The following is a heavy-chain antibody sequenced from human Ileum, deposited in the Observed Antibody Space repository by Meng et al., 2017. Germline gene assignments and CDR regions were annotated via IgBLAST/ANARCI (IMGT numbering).Heavy chain of an antibody. D-gene: IGHD6-13*01. V-gene: IGHV3-33*01. CDR3: ARDVLAAAGKYFDY. J-gene: IGHJ4*02. CDR2: IWCDGSNK. Sequence: VPLGEAGGVVVQSGRSLRLSCAAPRFTLSRYDIKWVAVIWCDGSNKYYSDSVKGRFTIFRDNSKNTLYLQMNSLRAEDTAVYFCARDVLAAAGKYFDYWGQGALVTVSS. CDR1: RFTLSRYD.